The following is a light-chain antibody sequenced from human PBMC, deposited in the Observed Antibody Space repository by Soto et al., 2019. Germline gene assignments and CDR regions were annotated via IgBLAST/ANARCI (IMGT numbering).Light chain of an antibody. CDR1: QSFRGL. V-gene: IGKV3D-15*01. Sequence: EIVMTQSPATLSVSPGERATLSCRASQSFRGLLAWYQQKPGQAPRFLIYDASTTATGFPARFSGGGFGTEFTLTINSLQSEDFAVYYCQQYNDWPLTFGGGTKVDIK. J-gene: IGKJ4*01. CDR2: DAS. CDR3: QQYNDWPLT.